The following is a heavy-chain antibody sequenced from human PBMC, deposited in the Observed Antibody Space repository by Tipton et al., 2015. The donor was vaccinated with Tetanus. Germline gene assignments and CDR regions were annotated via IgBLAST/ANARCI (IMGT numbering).Heavy chain of an antibody. CDR2: IYYSGST. CDR1: GGSISSGGYY. D-gene: IGHD1-26*01. J-gene: IGHJ4*02. CDR3: ARDQARGARGWNYFDY. Sequence: TLSLTCTVSGGSISSGGYYWTWIRQHPGKGLEWIGDIYYSGSTYYNPSLESRVSISVDTSNNQFSVNLNSVTAADTAVYYCARDQARGARGWNYFDYWGQGALVTVSS. V-gene: IGHV4-31*03.